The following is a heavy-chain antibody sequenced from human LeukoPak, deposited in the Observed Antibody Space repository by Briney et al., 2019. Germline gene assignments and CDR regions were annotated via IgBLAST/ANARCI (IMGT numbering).Heavy chain of an antibody. CDR2: IKEDGSEK. CDR3: VRTRTRFDY. V-gene: IGHV3-7*01. CDR1: GFTFSSSW. Sequence: PGGSLRLSCAASGFTFSSSWMTWVRQAPGKGLEWVANIKEDGSEKNYVDSVKGRFTISRVNAKNSPYLQMNSLRAEDTAMYYCVRTRTRFDYWGQGALVTVSS. J-gene: IGHJ4*02.